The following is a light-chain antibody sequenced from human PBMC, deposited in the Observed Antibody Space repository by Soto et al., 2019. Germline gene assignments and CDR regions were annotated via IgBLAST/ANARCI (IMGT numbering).Light chain of an antibody. V-gene: IGLV2-14*01. Sequence: QSVLTQPASVSGSPGQSITISCTGTSSDVGGYDYVSWYQQHPGKAPKLMIYDVSNRPSGVSDRFSGSKSGNTASLTLSGLQAEDEAEYYCSSYTSSSTLVVFGGGTKLTVL. CDR1: SSDVGGYDY. CDR2: DVS. J-gene: IGLJ2*01. CDR3: SSYTSSSTLVV.